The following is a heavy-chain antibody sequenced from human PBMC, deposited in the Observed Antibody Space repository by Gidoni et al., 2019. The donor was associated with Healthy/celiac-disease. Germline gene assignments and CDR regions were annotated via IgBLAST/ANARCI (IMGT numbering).Heavy chain of an antibody. V-gene: IGHV3-66*01. CDR3: ARGGGTGNPNGMDV. Sequence: EVQLVESGGGLVQPGGSLRLSCAASGFTVSSNYMSWVRQAPGKGLEWVSVIYSGGSTYYADSVKGRFTISRDNSKNTLYLQMNSLRAEDTAVYYCARGGGTGNPNGMDVWGQGTTVTVSS. CDR1: GFTVSSNY. CDR2: IYSGGST. D-gene: IGHD1-1*01. J-gene: IGHJ6*02.